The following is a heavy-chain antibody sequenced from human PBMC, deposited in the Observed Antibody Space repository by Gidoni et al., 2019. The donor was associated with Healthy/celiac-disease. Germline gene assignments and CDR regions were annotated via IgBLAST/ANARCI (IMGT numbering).Heavy chain of an antibody. CDR3: ARTGYSSGWYEQDPLGWFDP. Sequence: QVQLQQWGAGLLKPSETLSLTCAVYGGSFSGYYWSWIRQPPGKGLEWIGEINHSGSTNYNPSLKSRVTISVDTSKNQFSLKLSSVTAADTAVYYCARTGYSSGWYEQDPLGWFDPWGQGTLVTVSS. J-gene: IGHJ5*02. CDR2: INHSGST. D-gene: IGHD6-19*01. CDR1: GGSFSGYY. V-gene: IGHV4-34*01.